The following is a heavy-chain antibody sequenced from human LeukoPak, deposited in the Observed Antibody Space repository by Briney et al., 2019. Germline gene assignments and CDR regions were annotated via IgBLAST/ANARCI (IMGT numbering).Heavy chain of an antibody. D-gene: IGHD2-2*01. CDR1: GGTFSSYA. CDR3: ARDAQDIVVVPAAGGIDY. CDR2: INPNSGGT. J-gene: IGHJ4*02. Sequence: ASVKVSCKASGGTFSSYAISWVRQAPGQGLEWMGWINPNSGGTNYAQKFQGRVTMTRDTSISTAYMELSRLRSDDTAVYYCARDAQDIVVVPAAGGIDYWGQGTLVTVSS. V-gene: IGHV1-2*02.